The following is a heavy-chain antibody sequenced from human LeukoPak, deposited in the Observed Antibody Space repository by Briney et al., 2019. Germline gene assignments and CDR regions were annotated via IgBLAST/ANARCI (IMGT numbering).Heavy chain of an antibody. Sequence: PGGSLRLSCAASGFTFSGYGMHWVRQAPGKGLEWVAVISYDGSNKYYADSVKGRFTISRDNSKNTLYLQMNSLRAEDTAVYYCAKDLSPLRGELEVGDAFDIWGQGTMVTVSS. D-gene: IGHD1-1*01. CDR1: GFTFSGYG. CDR3: AKDLSPLRGELEVGDAFDI. CDR2: ISYDGSNK. V-gene: IGHV3-30*18. J-gene: IGHJ3*02.